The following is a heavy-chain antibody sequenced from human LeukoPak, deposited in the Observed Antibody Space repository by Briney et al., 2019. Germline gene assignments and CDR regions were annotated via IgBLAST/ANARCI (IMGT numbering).Heavy chain of an antibody. J-gene: IGHJ4*02. CDR1: GFTFDDYA. V-gene: IGHV3-9*01. Sequence: GGSLRLSCAASGFTFDDYAMHWVRQAPGKGLEWGSGISWNSGSTGYADSVKGRFTISRDNAKNSLYLQMNSLRVEDTALYYCVKDVPRALGTGWHVLDYWGQGTLVTVSS. D-gene: IGHD6-19*01. CDR2: ISWNSGST. CDR3: VKDVPRALGTGWHVLDY.